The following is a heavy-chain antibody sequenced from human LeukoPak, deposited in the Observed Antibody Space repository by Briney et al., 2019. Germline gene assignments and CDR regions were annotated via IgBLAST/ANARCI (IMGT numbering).Heavy chain of an antibody. CDR2: IYHSGST. CDR3: ARARAPSSWGSAHFGY. Sequence: SETLSLTCAVSGGSISSGGYSWSWIRQPPGKGLEWIGYIYHSGSTYYNPSLKSRVTISVDRSKNQLSLKLSSVTAADTAVYYCARARAPSSWGSAHFGYWGQGTLVTVSS. CDR1: GGSISSGGYS. V-gene: IGHV4-30-2*01. J-gene: IGHJ4*02. D-gene: IGHD7-27*01.